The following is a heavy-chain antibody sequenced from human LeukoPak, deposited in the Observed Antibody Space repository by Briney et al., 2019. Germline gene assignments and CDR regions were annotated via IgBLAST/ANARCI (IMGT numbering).Heavy chain of an antibody. CDR2: IIPIFGTA. CDR3: ASVLNTPNGC. Sequence: SVKVSCKASGGTFSSYAISWVRQAPGQGLEWMGGIIPIFGTANYAQKFQGRVTITADKSTSTAYMELSSLRSDDTAVYYCASVLNTPNGCWGQGTLVTVSS. D-gene: IGHD2/OR15-2a*01. J-gene: IGHJ4*02. V-gene: IGHV1-69*06. CDR1: GGTFSSYA.